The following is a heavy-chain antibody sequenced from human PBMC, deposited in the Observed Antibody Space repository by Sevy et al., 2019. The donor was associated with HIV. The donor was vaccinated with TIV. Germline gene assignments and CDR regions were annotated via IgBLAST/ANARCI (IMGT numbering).Heavy chain of an antibody. CDR1: GYSFTSYW. V-gene: IGHV5-51*01. J-gene: IGHJ4*02. CDR3: ARLGYDSSGYYYVPETFDY. D-gene: IGHD3-22*01. Sequence: VESLKISCKGSGYSFTSYWIGWVRQMPGKGLEWMGIIYPGDSDTRYSPSFQGQVTISADKSISTAYLPWSSLKASDTAMYYGARLGYDSSGYYYVPETFDYWGQGTLVTVSS. CDR2: IYPGDSDT.